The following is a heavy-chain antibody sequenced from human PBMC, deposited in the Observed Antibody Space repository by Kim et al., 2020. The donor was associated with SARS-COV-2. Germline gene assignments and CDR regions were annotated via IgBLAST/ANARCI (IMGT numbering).Heavy chain of an antibody. CDR1: GGSFSGYY. J-gene: IGHJ5*02. CDR3: ARGHVSVTMILVVTGWYNWFDP. V-gene: IGHV4-34*01. D-gene: IGHD3-22*01. CDR2: IDHSGST. Sequence: SETLSHTCAVYGGSFSGYYWSWIRQPPGKGLEWIGEIDHSGSTNYNPSLKSRVTISIDTSKNQFSLKLNSVTAADTAVYFCARGHVSVTMILVVTGWYNWFDPWGQGTLVTVSS.